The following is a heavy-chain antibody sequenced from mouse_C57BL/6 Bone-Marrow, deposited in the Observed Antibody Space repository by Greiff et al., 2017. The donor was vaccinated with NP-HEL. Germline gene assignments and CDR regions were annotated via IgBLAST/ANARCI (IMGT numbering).Heavy chain of an antibody. CDR3: ARDPLWLRAMDY. CDR2: ISDGGSYT. V-gene: IGHV5-4*01. Sequence: EVMLVESGGGLVKPGGSLKLSCAASGFTFSSYAMSWVRQTPEKRLEWVATISDGGSYTYYPDNVKGRFTISRDNAKNNLYLQMSHLKSEDTAMYYCARDPLWLRAMDYWGQGTSVTVSS. CDR1: GFTFSSYA. D-gene: IGHD2-2*01. J-gene: IGHJ4*01.